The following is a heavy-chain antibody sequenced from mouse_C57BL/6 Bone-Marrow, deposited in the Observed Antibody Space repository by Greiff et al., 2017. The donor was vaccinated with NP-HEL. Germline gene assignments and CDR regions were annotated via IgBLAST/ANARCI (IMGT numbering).Heavy chain of an antibody. V-gene: IGHV1-64*01. Sequence: QVQLQQPGAELVKPGASVKLSCKASGYTFTSYWMHWVKQRPGQGLEWIGMIHPNSGSTNYNEKFKSKATLTVDKSSSTAYMQLSILTSEYSAVYYCARGGLRRAWFAYWGQGTLVTVSA. CDR2: IHPNSGST. J-gene: IGHJ3*01. D-gene: IGHD2-2*01. CDR3: ARGGLRRAWFAY. CDR1: GYTFTSYW.